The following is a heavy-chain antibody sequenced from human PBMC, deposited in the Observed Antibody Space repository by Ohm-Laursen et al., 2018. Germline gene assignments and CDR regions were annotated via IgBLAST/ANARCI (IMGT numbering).Heavy chain of an antibody. CDR2: IWYDGSNK. CDR3: ARDTGYYYDSSGYFDY. Sequence: LSLTCAASGFTFSSYGMHWVRQAPGKGLEWVAVIWYDGSNKYYADSVKGRFTISRDNSKNTLYLQMNSLRAEDTAVYYCARDTGYYYDSSGYFDYWGQGTLVTVSS. V-gene: IGHV3-33*01. CDR1: GFTFSSYG. J-gene: IGHJ4*02. D-gene: IGHD3-22*01.